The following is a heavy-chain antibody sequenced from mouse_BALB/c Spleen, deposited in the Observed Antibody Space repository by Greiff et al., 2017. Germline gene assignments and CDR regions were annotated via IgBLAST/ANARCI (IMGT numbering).Heavy chain of an antibody. Sequence: EVQRVESGPELVKPGASVKISCKASGYTFTDYNMHWVKQSHGKSLEWIGYIYPYNGGTGYNQKFKSKATLTVDNSSSTAYMDLRSLTSEDSAVYYCAVRRAYYFDYWGQGTTLTVSS. V-gene: IGHV1S29*02. CDR3: AVRRAYYFDY. J-gene: IGHJ2*01. D-gene: IGHD2-14*01. CDR2: IYPYNGGT. CDR1: GYTFTDYN.